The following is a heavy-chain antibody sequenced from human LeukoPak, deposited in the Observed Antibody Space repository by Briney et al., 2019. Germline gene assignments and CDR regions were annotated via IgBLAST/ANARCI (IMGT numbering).Heavy chain of an antibody. V-gene: IGHV3-23*01. CDR2: ISSNGGGT. J-gene: IGHJ4*02. Sequence: PGGSLRLSCAASGFTVSNTYMSWVRQAPGKGLEWVSAISSNGGGTFYADSVKGQFTISRDNSQNTLYLQMNSLRAEDTAIYYCAKHYGSGTYYNYLDYWGQGTLVTVSS. CDR3: AKHYGSGTYYNYLDY. CDR1: GFTVSNTY. D-gene: IGHD3-10*01.